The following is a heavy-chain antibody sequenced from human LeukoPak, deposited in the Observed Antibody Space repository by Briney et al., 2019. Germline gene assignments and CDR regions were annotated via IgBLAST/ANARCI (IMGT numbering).Heavy chain of an antibody. CDR3: ARVVVVAAGHDY. CDR1: GGSFRGYY. D-gene: IGHD2-15*01. V-gene: IGHV4-34*01. J-gene: IGHJ4*02. CDR2: INHSGST. Sequence: KPSETLSLTCAVHGGSFRGYYWSWVRQPPRKGVGWIGEINHSGSTNYNPSLKSRVTISVDTSKNQFSLKLSSVTAADTAVYYCARVVVVAAGHDYWGQGTLVTVSS.